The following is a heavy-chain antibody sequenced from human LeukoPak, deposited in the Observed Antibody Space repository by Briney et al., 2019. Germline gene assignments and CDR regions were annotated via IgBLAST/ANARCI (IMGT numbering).Heavy chain of an antibody. CDR2: ISGSGGST. D-gene: IGHD3-22*01. J-gene: IGHJ4*02. CDR3: AKNVDYDSSGYYDY. V-gene: IGHV3-23*01. CDR1: GFTFSNYA. Sequence: HPGESLRLSCSTSGFTFSNYAMSWVRQAPGKWLEWVSAISGSGGSTYYADSVKGRFTISRDNSKNTLYVQMNSLRAEDTAVYYCAKNVDYDSSGYYDYWGQGTLVTVSS.